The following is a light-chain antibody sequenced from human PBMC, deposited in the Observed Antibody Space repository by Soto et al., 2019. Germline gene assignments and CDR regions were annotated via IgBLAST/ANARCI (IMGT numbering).Light chain of an antibody. V-gene: IGKV3-15*01. CDR2: GAS. Sequence: EIEMTQSPATLSLAPGERVTLSCRASESVSTNLAWYQQKAGQAPRLLIYGASTRATGIPARFSGSGSGTDFTLTISRLEPEDFAVYYCQQYGSSSTFGQGTKVDIK. CDR3: QQYGSSST. CDR1: ESVSTN. J-gene: IGKJ1*01.